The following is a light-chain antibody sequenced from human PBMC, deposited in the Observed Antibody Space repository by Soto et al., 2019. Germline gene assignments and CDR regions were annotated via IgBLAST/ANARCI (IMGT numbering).Light chain of an antibody. Sequence: DIQMTQSPSSLSASVGDRVSIACRASQSISSYLNWYQQKPGQAPKLLIYAASSLQSGVPSRFSGSGSGTDFTLTISSLQPEDFATYYCQQSYSTTTFGPGTKVDNK. CDR1: QSISSY. CDR3: QQSYSTTT. V-gene: IGKV1-39*01. CDR2: AAS. J-gene: IGKJ3*01.